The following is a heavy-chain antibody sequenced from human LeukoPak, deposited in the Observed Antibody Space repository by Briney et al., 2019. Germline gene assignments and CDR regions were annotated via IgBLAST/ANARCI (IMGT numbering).Heavy chain of an antibody. Sequence: GGSLRLSCAGAGFTFKNAWMSWVRQAPRKGLEWVGLIRSNTDGGTTDYAAPVKGRFTISRDDSKNTLHLQMSSLKTEDTAVYYCATVYWYFDLWGLGTLVSVSA. CDR3: ATVYWYFDL. V-gene: IGHV3-15*01. J-gene: IGHJ2*01. CDR2: IRSNTDGGTT. CDR1: GFTFKNAW.